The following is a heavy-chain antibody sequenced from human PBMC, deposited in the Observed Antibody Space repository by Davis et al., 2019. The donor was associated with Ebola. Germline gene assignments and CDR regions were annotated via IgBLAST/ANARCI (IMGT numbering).Heavy chain of an antibody. Sequence: GESLKISCAASGFTFSSYSMSWVRQAPGKGLEWVSVIYCGGSTHYADSVKGRFTISRDNSKNTLYLQMNSLRAEDTALYYCAKGQVGAVAGTPIDYWGQGTLVTVSS. J-gene: IGHJ4*02. CDR1: GFTFSSYS. V-gene: IGHV3-53*05. CDR2: IYCGGST. D-gene: IGHD6-19*01. CDR3: AKGQVGAVAGTPIDY.